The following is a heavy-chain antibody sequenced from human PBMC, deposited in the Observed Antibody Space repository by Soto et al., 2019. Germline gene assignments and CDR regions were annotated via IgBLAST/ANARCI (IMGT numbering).Heavy chain of an antibody. CDR1: GGTFSSYA. CDR3: AREVGVVGASEFDP. D-gene: IGHD1-26*01. J-gene: IGHJ5*02. Sequence: QVQLVQSGAEVKKPGSSVKVSCKASGGTFSSYAISWVRQAPGQGLEWMGGIIPIFGTANYAQKFQGRVTITADKSSSTAYMELSSLRSEGTAVYYCAREVGVVGASEFDPWGQGTLVTVSS. CDR2: IIPIFGTA. V-gene: IGHV1-69*06.